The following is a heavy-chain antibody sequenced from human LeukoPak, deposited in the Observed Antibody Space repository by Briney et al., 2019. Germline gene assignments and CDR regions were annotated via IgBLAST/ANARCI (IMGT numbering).Heavy chain of an antibody. V-gene: IGHV3-30*02. Sequence: PGGSLRLSCVVSGFTFTRYNMHWVRQPPGRGLEWVAFIRFDGTIKDYADSVKGRFTISRDNSKSTLYLQMDSLRPEDTATYYCAKDFRYLFDPWGQGTLVTVSS. J-gene: IGHJ5*02. CDR1: GFTFTRYN. CDR2: IRFDGTIK. CDR3: AKDFRYLFDP. D-gene: IGHD1-1*01.